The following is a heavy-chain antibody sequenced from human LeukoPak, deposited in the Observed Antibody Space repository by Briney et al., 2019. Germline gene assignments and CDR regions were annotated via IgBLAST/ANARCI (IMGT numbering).Heavy chain of an antibody. V-gene: IGHV1-2*02. Sequence: ASVKASCKASGYTFTGYYMHWVRQAPGQGLEWMGWINPNSGGTNYAQKFQGRVTMTRDTSISTAYMELSRLRSDDTAVYYCARVGLVPAALIDDYWGQGTLVTVSS. J-gene: IGHJ4*02. CDR1: GYTFTGYY. CDR2: INPNSGGT. D-gene: IGHD2-2*01. CDR3: ARVGLVPAALIDDY.